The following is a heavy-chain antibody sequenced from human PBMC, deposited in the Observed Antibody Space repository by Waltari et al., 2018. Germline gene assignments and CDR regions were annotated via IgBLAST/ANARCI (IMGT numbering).Heavy chain of an antibody. CDR2: IWYDGSNK. D-gene: IGHD6-19*01. V-gene: IGHV3-33*01. J-gene: IGHJ4*02. Sequence: QVQLVESGGGVVQPGRSLRLSCAASGFTFSSYGMHWVRQAPGKGLEWVAVIWYDGSNKYYADSVKGRFTISRDNSKNTLYLQMNSLRAEDTAVYYCARGPVAVAVAGLDYWGQGTLVTVSS. CDR1: GFTFSSYG. CDR3: ARGPVAVAVAGLDY.